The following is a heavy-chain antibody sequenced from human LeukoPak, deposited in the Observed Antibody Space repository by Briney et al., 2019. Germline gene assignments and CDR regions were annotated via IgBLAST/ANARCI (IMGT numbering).Heavy chain of an antibody. CDR1: GFTFSSYW. CDR2: INSDGSST. CDR3: AREITGYKDFDY. V-gene: IGHV3-74*01. J-gene: IGHJ4*02. D-gene: IGHD5-24*01. Sequence: GRSLRLSCAASGFTFSSYWMHWVRQAPGKGLVWVSRINSDGSSTSYADSVKGRFTISRDNAKNTLYLQMNSLRAEDTAVYYCAREITGYKDFDYWGQGTLVTVSS.